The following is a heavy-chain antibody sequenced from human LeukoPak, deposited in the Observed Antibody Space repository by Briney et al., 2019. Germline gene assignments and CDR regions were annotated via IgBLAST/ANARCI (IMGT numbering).Heavy chain of an antibody. J-gene: IGHJ4*02. CDR2: ITGSGGGT. D-gene: IGHD1-26*01. Sequence: GGSLRLSCAASGFTFSNYAMSWVRPAPGKGLEWVSSITGSGGGTYYADSVKGRFTISRDNSKTTLFLQMNSLRADDTAVYYCARARWELLEFGYWGQGTLVTVSS. CDR1: GFTFSNYA. CDR3: ARARWELLEFGY. V-gene: IGHV3-23*01.